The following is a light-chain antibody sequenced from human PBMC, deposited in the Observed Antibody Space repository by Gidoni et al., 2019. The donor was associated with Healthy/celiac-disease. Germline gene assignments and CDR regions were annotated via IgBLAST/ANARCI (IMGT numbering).Light chain of an antibody. Sequence: QSVLTQPPSVSGAPGQRVTISCTWSSSNIGAGYDVHWYQQLPGTAPKLLIYGNIKRPAGVPDRFSGSKSSNSASLAITGLQAEDEADYYCQSYDSSLSAWVFGGGTKLTVL. J-gene: IGLJ3*02. CDR1: SSNIGAGYD. CDR3: QSYDSSLSAWV. CDR2: GNI. V-gene: IGLV1-40*01.